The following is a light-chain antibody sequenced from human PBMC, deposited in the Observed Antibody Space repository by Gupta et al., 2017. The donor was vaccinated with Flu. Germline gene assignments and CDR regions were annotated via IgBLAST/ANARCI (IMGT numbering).Light chain of an antibody. J-gene: IGLJ3*02. V-gene: IGLV1-40*01. Sequence: SALTQPPSVSGAAAQSVTLLRTVSSSKIGADFDVHWYQQLPGTAPKLLIYGNSNRPSGVPDRFSGSKSGTSASLAITGLQAEDEADYYCQAFDNSLSGSVFGGGTKLTVL. CDR2: GNS. CDR1: SSKIGADFD. CDR3: QAFDNSLSGSV.